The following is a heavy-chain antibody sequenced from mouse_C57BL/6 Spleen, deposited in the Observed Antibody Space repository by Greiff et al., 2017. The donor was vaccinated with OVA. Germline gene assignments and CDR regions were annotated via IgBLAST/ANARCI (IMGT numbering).Heavy chain of an antibody. J-gene: IGHJ2*01. Sequence: EVQGVESGGGLVKPGGSLKLSCAASGFTFSDYGMHWVRQAPEKGLEWVAYISSGSSTIYYADTVKGRFTISRDNAKNTLFLQMTSLRSEDTAMYYCARGSNYYGSRGYFDYWGQGTTLTVSS. D-gene: IGHD1-1*01. CDR3: ARGSNYYGSRGYFDY. V-gene: IGHV5-17*01. CDR1: GFTFSDYG. CDR2: ISSGSSTI.